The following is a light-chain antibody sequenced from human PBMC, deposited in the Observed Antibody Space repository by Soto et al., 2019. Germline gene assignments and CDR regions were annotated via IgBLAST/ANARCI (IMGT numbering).Light chain of an antibody. CDR1: QRIAGW. V-gene: IGKV1-12*01. CDR2: RAS. Sequence: DIQMTQSPSSVSASVGDRVAFTCRASQRIAGWLAWYQQKPGKAPKLLIYRASSLQSGVPSRFSGSGSGTDFTLTISRLEPEDFALYYCQQYGNSPHTFGGGTKVDIK. CDR3: QQYGNSPHT. J-gene: IGKJ4*01.